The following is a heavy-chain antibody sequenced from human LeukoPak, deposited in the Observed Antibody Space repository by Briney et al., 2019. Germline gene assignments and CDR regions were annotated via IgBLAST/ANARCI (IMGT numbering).Heavy chain of an antibody. Sequence: GGSLRLSCAASGFTFSSYGMHWVRQAPGKGLEWVAFIRYDGSNKYYADSVKGRFTISRDNSKNTLYLQMNSLRAEDTAVYYCAKDGPGYCSGGSCPFDPWGQGTLVTVSS. CDR2: IRYDGSNK. CDR1: GFTFSSYG. J-gene: IGHJ5*02. D-gene: IGHD2-15*01. CDR3: AKDGPGYCSGGSCPFDP. V-gene: IGHV3-30*02.